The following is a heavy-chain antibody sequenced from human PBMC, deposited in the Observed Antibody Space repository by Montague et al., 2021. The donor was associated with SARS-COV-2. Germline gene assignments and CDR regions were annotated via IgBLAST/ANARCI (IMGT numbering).Heavy chain of an antibody. CDR2: ISHGGTT. CDR1: SDSFSSSAW. V-gene: IGHV4-4*02. J-gene: IGHJ4*02. CDR3: AREAKAVSGRLDS. D-gene: IGHD6-19*01. Sequence: SETLSLTCTVSSDSFSSSAWWSWVRQPPGKGLDWIGEISHGGTTNYKSSLKSRVTMSIDKSKNQFSLKLTSVTAADTAVYYCAREAKAVSGRLDSWGQGTLVTVSS.